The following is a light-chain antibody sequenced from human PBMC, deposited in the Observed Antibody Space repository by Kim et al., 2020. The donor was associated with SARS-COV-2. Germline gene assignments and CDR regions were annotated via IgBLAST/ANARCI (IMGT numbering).Light chain of an antibody. CDR2: YDS. CDR3: QVWDKSGDHPV. Sequence: AAGTEARITCGGNNIGSKSVPWYQQQPGQAPVLVIYYDSDRPSGIPERFSGSNSGNTATLTISRVEAGDEADYSCQVWDKSGDHPVFGGGTKLTVL. V-gene: IGLV3-21*04. CDR1: NIGSKS. J-gene: IGLJ2*01.